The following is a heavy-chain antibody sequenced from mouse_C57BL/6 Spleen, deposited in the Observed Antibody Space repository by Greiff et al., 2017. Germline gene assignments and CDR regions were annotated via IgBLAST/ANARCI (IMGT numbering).Heavy chain of an antibody. CDR2: INPSSGYT. CDR1: GYTFTSYW. Sequence: QVQLQQSGAELAKPGASVKLSCKASGYTFTSYWMHWVKQRPGQGLEWIGYINPSSGYTKYNQKFKDKATLTADKSSSTAYMQLSSLKYDDSAVDYCASAVVEEAWFAYWGQGTLVTVSA. V-gene: IGHV1-7*01. D-gene: IGHD1-1*01. CDR3: ASAVVEEAWFAY. J-gene: IGHJ3*01.